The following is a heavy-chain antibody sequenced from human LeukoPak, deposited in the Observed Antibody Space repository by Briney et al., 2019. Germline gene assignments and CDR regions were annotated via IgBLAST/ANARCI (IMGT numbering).Heavy chain of an antibody. Sequence: GGSLRLSCAASGFTFSSYAMSWVRQAPGKWLEWVSAISGSGGSTYYADSVKGRFTISRDNSKNTLYLQMNSLRAEDTAVYYCTLAAAGTHYYYYGMDVWGQGTTVTVSS. CDR3: TLAAAGTHYYYYGMDV. D-gene: IGHD6-13*01. CDR1: GFTFSSYA. J-gene: IGHJ6*02. CDR2: ISGSGGST. V-gene: IGHV3-23*01.